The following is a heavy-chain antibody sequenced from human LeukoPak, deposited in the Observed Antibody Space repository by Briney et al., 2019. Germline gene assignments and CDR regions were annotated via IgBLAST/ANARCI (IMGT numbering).Heavy chain of an antibody. CDR3: AKPSYESSGYAFDY. CDR1: GFTFSGFG. V-gene: IGHV3-30*02. CDR2: IWYDGSNK. D-gene: IGHD3-22*01. J-gene: IGHJ4*02. Sequence: PGGSLRLSCAASGFTFSGFGMHWVRQAPGKGLEWVAVIWYDGSNKYYADSVKGRFTISRDNSKNTLFLQMNSLRAEDTAVYYCAKPSYESSGYAFDYWGQGTLVTVS.